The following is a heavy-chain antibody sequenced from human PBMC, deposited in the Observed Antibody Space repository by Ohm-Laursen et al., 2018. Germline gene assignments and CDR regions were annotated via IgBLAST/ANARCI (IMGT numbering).Heavy chain of an antibody. CDR2: IHNSGST. CDR3: ARSFDTYYFDL. V-gene: IGHV4-59*12. CDR1: GGSISSYY. J-gene: IGHJ4*02. Sequence: SQTLSLTCTVSGGSISSYYWSWVRQPPGKGLEWIGYIHNSGSTNYNPSLKSRVTIATDTSKNQLSLKLSSVTAADTAVYYCARSFDTYYFDLWGQGTLVTVSS.